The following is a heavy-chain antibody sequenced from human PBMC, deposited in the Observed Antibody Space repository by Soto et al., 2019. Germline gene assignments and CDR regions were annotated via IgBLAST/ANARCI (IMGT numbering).Heavy chain of an antibody. Sequence: GGSLRLSCAASGFTFSSYAMHWVRQAPGKRLEWVAVISYDGSNKYYADSVKGRFTISRDNSKNTLYLQMNSLRAEDTAVYYCASLSSSSGFGYWGQGTLVTVSS. J-gene: IGHJ4*02. D-gene: IGHD6-6*01. CDR3: ASLSSSSGFGY. CDR1: GFTFSSYA. V-gene: IGHV3-30-3*01. CDR2: ISYDGSNK.